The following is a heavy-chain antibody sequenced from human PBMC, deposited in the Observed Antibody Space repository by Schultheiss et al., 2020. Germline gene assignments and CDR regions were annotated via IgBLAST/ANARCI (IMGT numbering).Heavy chain of an antibody. CDR1: GYSFTSYW. CDR3: AGLYCSGATCSFDY. V-gene: IGHV5-10-1*01. D-gene: IGHD2-15*01. CDR2: IDPSDSYT. J-gene: IGHJ4*02. Sequence: GESLKISCKGSGYSFTSYWISWVRQMPGKGLEWMGRIDPSDSYTNYSPSFQGHVTLSTDKSISTAYLQWTSLRASDTAMYYCAGLYCSGATCSFDYWGQGTLVTVSS.